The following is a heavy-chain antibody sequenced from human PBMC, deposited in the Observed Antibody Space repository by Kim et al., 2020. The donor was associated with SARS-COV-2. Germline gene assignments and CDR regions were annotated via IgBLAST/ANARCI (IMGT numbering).Heavy chain of an antibody. Sequence: SVKVSCKASGGTFSSYAISWVRQAPGQGLEWMGRIIPIFGIANYAQKFQGRVTITADKSTSTAYMELSSLRSEDTAVYYCARERITMVRGVVPGAFDIWGQGTMVTVSS. J-gene: IGHJ3*02. CDR3: ARERITMVRGVVPGAFDI. CDR2: IIPIFGIA. D-gene: IGHD3-10*01. CDR1: GGTFSSYA. V-gene: IGHV1-69*04.